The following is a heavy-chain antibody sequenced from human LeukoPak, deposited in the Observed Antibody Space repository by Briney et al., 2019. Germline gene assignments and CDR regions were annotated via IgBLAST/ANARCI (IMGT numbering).Heavy chain of an antibody. Sequence: ASVKVSCKASGYTFTSYGISWVRQAPGQGLEWMGIINPSGGSTSYAQKFQGRVTMTRDTSTSTVYMELSSLRSEDTAVYYCARGRHVLRFLEWRRLRYNWFDPWGQGTLVTVSS. V-gene: IGHV1-46*01. CDR2: INPSGGST. J-gene: IGHJ5*02. CDR3: ARGRHVLRFLEWRRLRYNWFDP. D-gene: IGHD3-3*01. CDR1: GYTFTSYG.